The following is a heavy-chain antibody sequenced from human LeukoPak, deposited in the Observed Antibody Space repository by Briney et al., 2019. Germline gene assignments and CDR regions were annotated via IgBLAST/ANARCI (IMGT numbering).Heavy chain of an antibody. CDR3: VRDTENIGYDAFEF. CDR2: LDRDGTTT. D-gene: IGHD2/OR15-2a*01. J-gene: IGHJ5*01. Sequence: GGSLRLSCAASGFTFSSYWMSWVRQAPGKGLEWVSRLDRDGTTTSYADSVYGRFTISRDNAKSTLYLQMRSLRAEDTAVYYCVRDTENIGYDAFEFWGHGTLVTVSS. CDR1: GFTFSSYW. V-gene: IGHV3-74*01.